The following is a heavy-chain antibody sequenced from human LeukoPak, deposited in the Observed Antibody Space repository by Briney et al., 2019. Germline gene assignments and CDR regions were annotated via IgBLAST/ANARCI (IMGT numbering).Heavy chain of an antibody. J-gene: IGHJ3*02. CDR3: ARVGRSVAHDAFDI. D-gene: IGHD2-15*01. Sequence: SETLSLTCTVSGVSISSSNSYWGWIRQPPGKGLEWIGSIYYSGNTYYNASLKSQVSISIDTSKNQFSLRLTSVTAADTAVYYCARVGRSVAHDAFDIWGQGTMVTVSS. CDR2: IYYSGNT. CDR1: GVSISSSNSY. V-gene: IGHV4-39*01.